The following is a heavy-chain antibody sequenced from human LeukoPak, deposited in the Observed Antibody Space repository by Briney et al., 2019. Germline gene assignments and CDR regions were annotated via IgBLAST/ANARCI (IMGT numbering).Heavy chain of an antibody. V-gene: IGHV4-59*12. CDR1: GGSISSYY. Sequence: PSETLSLTCTVSGGSISSYYWTWIRQPPGKGLEWIGYIYYSGSTNYNPSLKSRVTISVDTSKNQFSLKLSPVTAADTAVYYCVRDAYSSGWYNFDYWGQGTLATVSS. CDR2: IYYSGST. J-gene: IGHJ4*02. CDR3: VRDAYSSGWYNFDY. D-gene: IGHD6-19*01.